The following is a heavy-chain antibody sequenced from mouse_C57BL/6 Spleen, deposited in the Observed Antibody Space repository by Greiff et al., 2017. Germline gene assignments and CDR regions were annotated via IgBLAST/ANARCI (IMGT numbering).Heavy chain of an antibody. CDR3: ARRVYAMDY. Sequence: EVQLQQSGPELVKPGASVKISCKASGYMFTDYYMNWVKQSHGKSLEWIGDINPNNGGTSYNQKFKGKATLTVDKSSSTAYMELRSLTSEDSAVYYCARRVYAMDYWGQGTSVTVSS. CDR2: INPNNGGT. J-gene: IGHJ4*01. CDR1: GYMFTDYY. V-gene: IGHV1-26*01.